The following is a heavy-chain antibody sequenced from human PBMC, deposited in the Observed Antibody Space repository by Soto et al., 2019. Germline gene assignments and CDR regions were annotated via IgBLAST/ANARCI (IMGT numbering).Heavy chain of an antibody. J-gene: IGHJ5*02. V-gene: IGHV4-61*01. Sequence: PSETLSLTWTVSGGAVSSGTYYWSWIRQPPGKGLEWIGHIYFTGSTNYNPSLKSRVTMSLDTSRNQFSLKLSSVTAADTAVYYCTRGPPRVQWFDPWGLGTLVTVS. CDR3: TRGPPRVQWFDP. CDR2: IYFTGST. CDR1: GGAVSSGTYY.